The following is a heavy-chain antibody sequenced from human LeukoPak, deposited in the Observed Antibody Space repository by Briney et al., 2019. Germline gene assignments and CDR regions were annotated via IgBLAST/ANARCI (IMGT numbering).Heavy chain of an antibody. CDR2: INPNSGGT. J-gene: IGHJ4*02. Sequence: ASVKVSCKASGYTFTGYYMHWVRQAPGQGPEWMGWINPNSGGTNYAQKFQGRVTMTRDTSTSTAYMELSRLRSDDTAVYYCARWPRDGYNLYFDYWGQGTLVTVSS. D-gene: IGHD5-24*01. CDR1: GYTFTGYY. CDR3: ARWPRDGYNLYFDY. V-gene: IGHV1-2*02.